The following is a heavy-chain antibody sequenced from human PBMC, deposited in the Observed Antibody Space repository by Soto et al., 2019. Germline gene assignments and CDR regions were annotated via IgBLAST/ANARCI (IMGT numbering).Heavy chain of an antibody. D-gene: IGHD4-17*01. V-gene: IGHV4-31*03. CDR1: GGSISSGGYY. CDR3: ARGRRDYGGNPFDY. J-gene: IGHJ4*02. CDR2: IYYSGST. Sequence: QVQLQESGPGLVKPSQILSLTCTVSGGSISSGGYYWSWIRQHPGKGLEWIGYIYYSGSTYYTPSLKRRVTISVDTSNNQFSLKLSSVTAADTAVYYCARGRRDYGGNPFDYWGQGTLVTVSS.